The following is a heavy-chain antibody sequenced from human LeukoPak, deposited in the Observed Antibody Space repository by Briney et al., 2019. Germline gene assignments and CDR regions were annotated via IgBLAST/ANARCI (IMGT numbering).Heavy chain of an antibody. Sequence: GGSLRLSCAASGFTFSNYWMHWVRQVPGKGLVWVSRINTDGASTAYADSVKGRFTISRDNPKNLLFLQINSLRVEDTAVYYCARETPRRGETRDGYRWGQGTVVTVSS. CDR3: ARETPRRGETRDGYR. CDR1: GFTFSNYW. CDR2: INTDGAST. D-gene: IGHD5-24*01. V-gene: IGHV3-74*01. J-gene: IGHJ4*02.